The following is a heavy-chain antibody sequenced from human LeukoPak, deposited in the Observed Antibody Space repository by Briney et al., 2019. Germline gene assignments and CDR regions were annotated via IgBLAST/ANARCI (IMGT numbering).Heavy chain of an antibody. Sequence: SETLSLTCTVSGDSISGGDHYWSWIRQPPGTGLEWIGYIHYSGSTYYNPSLKSRVIISGDMSKNQFSLSLNSLTAADSAMYYCARAAAGTNSWYYFDYWGQGTLVTVSS. V-gene: IGHV4-30-4*01. D-gene: IGHD6-19*01. J-gene: IGHJ4*02. CDR2: IHYSGST. CDR1: GDSISGGDHY. CDR3: ARAAAGTNSWYYFDY.